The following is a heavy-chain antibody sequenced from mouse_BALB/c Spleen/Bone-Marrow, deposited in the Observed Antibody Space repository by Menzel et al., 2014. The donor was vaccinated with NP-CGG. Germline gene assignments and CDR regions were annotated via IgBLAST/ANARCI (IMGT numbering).Heavy chain of an antibody. D-gene: IGHD2-10*01. V-gene: IGHV2-9*02. J-gene: IGHJ1*01. Sequence: GQRVESGAGLAGLLKILSITCIVSGFSLPNYGAHGVGQPPVKGLEWSGAIWAVGSADYNSTLMSRLSISKSITKSQVFLKIISLQTDDSAMYYCARDNRAYYGNSYWYFDVWGAGTTVTVSS. CDR3: ARDNRAYYGNSYWYFDV. CDR2: IWAVGSA. CDR1: GFSLPNYG.